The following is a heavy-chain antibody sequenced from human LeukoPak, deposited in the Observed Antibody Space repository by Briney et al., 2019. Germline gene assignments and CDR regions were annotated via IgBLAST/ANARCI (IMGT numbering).Heavy chain of an antibody. CDR1: GYTFTCYY. V-gene: IGHV1-2*02. J-gene: IGHJ4*02. Sequence: ASVKVSCKASGYTFTCYYMHWVRQAPGQGLEWMGWMKCKSGNTNYEEKIQDRVRVSRDTTINTDYMELSRLRTGDTAVYYCAKNPYEYYFDYWGQGTLVTVSS. CDR2: MKCKSGNT. D-gene: IGHD5-12*01. CDR3: AKNPYEYYFDY.